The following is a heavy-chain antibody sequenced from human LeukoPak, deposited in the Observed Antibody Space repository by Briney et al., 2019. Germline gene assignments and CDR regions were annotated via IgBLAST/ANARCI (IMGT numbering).Heavy chain of an antibody. Sequence: SETLSLTCTVSGGPISSGGYYWSWIRQHPGKGLEWIGYIYYSGSTYYNPSLKSRVTISVDTSKNQFSLKLSSVTAADTAVYYCARDVSGSSPGYIDPWGQGTLVTVSS. CDR2: IYYSGST. D-gene: IGHD1-1*01. CDR3: ARDVSGSSPGYIDP. V-gene: IGHV4-31*03. CDR1: GGPISSGGYY. J-gene: IGHJ5*02.